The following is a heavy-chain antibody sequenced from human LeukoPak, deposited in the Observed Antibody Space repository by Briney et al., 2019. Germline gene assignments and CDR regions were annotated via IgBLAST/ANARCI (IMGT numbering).Heavy chain of an antibody. CDR2: ITYDGNND. V-gene: IGHV3-30-3*01. D-gene: IGHD4-17*01. J-gene: IGHJ4*02. CDR1: GFTFSNYA. CDR3: ARAFTAVTTRSLGY. Sequence: QPGGSLRLSCAASGFTFSNYAMHWVRQAPGKGLEWVAVITYDGNNDYYADSVKGRFTISRDNSKNTLSLQMNSLRGEDTAVYYCARAFTAVTTRSLGYWGQGILVTVSS.